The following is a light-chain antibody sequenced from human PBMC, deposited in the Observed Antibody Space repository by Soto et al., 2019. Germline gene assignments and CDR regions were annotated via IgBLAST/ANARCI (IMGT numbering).Light chain of an antibody. CDR3: MRYMGGGLVV. V-gene: IGLV8-61*01. Sequence: QAVVTQEPSFSVSPGGTVTLTCGLPSGSVSTTYYPSWYQQTPGQAPRTLIYSTNIRSSGVPDRFSGSILVNKAALSSTGAQADDESDYHCMRYMGGGLVVFGGGTKLTVL. J-gene: IGLJ2*01. CDR1: SGSVSTTYY. CDR2: STN.